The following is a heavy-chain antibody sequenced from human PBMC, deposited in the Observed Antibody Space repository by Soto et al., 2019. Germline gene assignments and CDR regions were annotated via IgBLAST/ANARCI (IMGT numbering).Heavy chain of an antibody. V-gene: IGHV1-18*01. Sequence: QVQLVQSGAEVKKPGASVKVSCKASGYTFTSYGISWVRQAPGQGLEWMGWISAYNGNTNYAQKLQGRVTMTTDTSTSTASMELRSLRSDDTAVYYCARGAIVVVPAARGGYYYYGMDVWGQGTTVTVSS. CDR3: ARGAIVVVPAARGGYYYYGMDV. D-gene: IGHD2-2*01. CDR1: GYTFTSYG. J-gene: IGHJ6*02. CDR2: ISAYNGNT.